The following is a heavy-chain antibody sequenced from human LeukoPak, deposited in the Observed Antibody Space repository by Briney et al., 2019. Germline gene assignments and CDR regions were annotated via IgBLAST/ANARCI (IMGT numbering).Heavy chain of an antibody. V-gene: IGHV3-7*01. J-gene: IGHJ4*02. Sequence: GGSLRPSCAASGFTFSSYWMSWVRQAPGKGLEWVANIKQDGSEKYYVDSVKGRFTISRDNAKNSLYLQMNSLRAEDTAVYYCARVGLVATIEEDYFDYWGQGTLVTVSS. D-gene: IGHD5-12*01. CDR3: ARVGLVATIEEDYFDY. CDR2: IKQDGSEK. CDR1: GFTFSSYW.